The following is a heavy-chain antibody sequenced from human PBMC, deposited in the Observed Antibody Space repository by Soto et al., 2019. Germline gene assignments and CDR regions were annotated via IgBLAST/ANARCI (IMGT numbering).Heavy chain of an antibody. J-gene: IGHJ3*02. CDR3: AKDKSQWRAGAFDI. D-gene: IGHD6-19*01. CDR2: ISYDGSNK. CDR1: GFTFSNYG. Sequence: GGSLRLSCAASGFTFSNYGMHWVRQAPGKGLEWVAVISYDGSNKYYADSVKGRFTISRDNSKNTLYLQMNSLRAEDTAVYYCAKDKSQWRAGAFDIWGQGTMVTVS. V-gene: IGHV3-30*18.